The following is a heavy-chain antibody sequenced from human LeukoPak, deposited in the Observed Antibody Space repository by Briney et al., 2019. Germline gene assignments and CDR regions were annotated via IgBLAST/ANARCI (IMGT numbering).Heavy chain of an antibody. D-gene: IGHD5-24*01. CDR2: INHSGST. V-gene: IGHV4-34*01. CDR1: GGSFSGYY. CDR3: AGTRDGQPY. J-gene: IGHJ4*02. Sequence: PSETLSLTCAVYGGSFSGYYWSWIRQPPGKGLEWIGEINHSGSTNYNPSLKGRVTISIDTSKNQFSLKLSSVTAADTAVYYCAGTRDGQPYWGQGTLVTVSS.